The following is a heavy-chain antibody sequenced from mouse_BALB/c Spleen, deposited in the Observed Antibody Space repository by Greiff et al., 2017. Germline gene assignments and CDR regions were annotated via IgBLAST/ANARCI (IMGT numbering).Heavy chain of an antibody. D-gene: IGHD1-1*01. CDR2: ISYSGST. J-gene: IGHJ2*01. V-gene: IGHV3-2*02. Sequence: EVQLVESGPGLVKPSQSLSLTCTVTGYSITSDYAWNWIQQFPGNKLEWMGYISYSGSTSYNPSLKSRISITRDTSKNQFFLQLNSVTTEDTATYYCAMDYDLDYWGQGTTLTVSS. CDR3: AMDYDLDY. CDR1: GYSITSDYA.